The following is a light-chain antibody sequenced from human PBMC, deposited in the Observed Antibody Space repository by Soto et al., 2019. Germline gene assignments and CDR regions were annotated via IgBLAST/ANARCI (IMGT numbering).Light chain of an antibody. CDR2: HSS. V-gene: IGKV1-39*01. CDR3: QQYYSFPWT. Sequence: DIQMTQSPSSLSASVGDRVTITCRASQSISTYLNWYQQKPGKAPKLLIYHSSTLQSGVPSRFSGSGSGTDFTLTISCLQSEDFATYYCQQYYSFPWTFGQGTKVDIK. J-gene: IGKJ1*01. CDR1: QSISTY.